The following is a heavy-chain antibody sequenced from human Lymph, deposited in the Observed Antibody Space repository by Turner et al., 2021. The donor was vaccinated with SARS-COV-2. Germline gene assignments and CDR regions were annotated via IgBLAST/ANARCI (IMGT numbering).Heavy chain of an antibody. Sequence: QDQLVESGGGVVQHGRALRLSCAAFGFIFSTYSLYWFGQAPGKGLEWVAVISYDGSNKYYADSVKGRFTISRDNSKNTLYLQMNSLRAEDTAVYYCARYASGGYFYYGMDVWGQGTTVTVSS. CDR1: GFIFSTYS. CDR3: ARYASGGYFYYGMDV. J-gene: IGHJ6*02. V-gene: IGHV3-30*04. D-gene: IGHD3-10*01. CDR2: ISYDGSNK.